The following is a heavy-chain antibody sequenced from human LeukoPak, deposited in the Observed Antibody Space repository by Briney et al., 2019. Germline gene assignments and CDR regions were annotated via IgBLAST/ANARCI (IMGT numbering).Heavy chain of an antibody. J-gene: IGHJ4*02. V-gene: IGHV1-2*02. D-gene: IGHD2-15*01. CDR1: GYTFTGYY. CDR3: ARIGVAATDFDY. Sequence: GASVKVSCKASGYTFTGYYMHWVRQAPGQGLEWMGWINPNSGGTNCAQKFQGRVTMTRDTSISTAYMELSRLRSDDTAVYYCARIGVAATDFDYWGQGTLVTVSS. CDR2: INPNSGGT.